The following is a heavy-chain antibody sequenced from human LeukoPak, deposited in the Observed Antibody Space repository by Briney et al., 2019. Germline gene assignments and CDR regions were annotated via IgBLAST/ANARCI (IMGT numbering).Heavy chain of an antibody. D-gene: IGHD2-2*01. CDR3: ARIRYCSSTSCYAGVHWFDP. V-gene: IGHV4-4*07. Sequence: SETLSLTCTVSGGSISNYYWSWIRQPAGKGLEWIGRIYTSGSTNYNPSLKSRVTMSVDTSKNQFSLKLSSVTAADTAVYYCARIRYCSSTSCYAGVHWFDPWGQGTLVTVSS. CDR2: IYTSGST. J-gene: IGHJ5*02. CDR1: GGSISNYY.